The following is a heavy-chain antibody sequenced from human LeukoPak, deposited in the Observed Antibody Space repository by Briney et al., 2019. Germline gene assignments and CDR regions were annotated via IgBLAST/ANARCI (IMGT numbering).Heavy chain of an antibody. D-gene: IGHD6-19*01. V-gene: IGHV4-59*01. CDR2: IYYSGST. J-gene: IGHJ4*02. CDR3: ARYRIDSSGWYYFDY. CDR1: GGSISSYY. Sequence: SETLSLTCTVSGGSISSYYWSWIRQPPGKGLEWIGYIYYSGSTNYNPSLKSRVTISVDTSKNQFSLKLSSVTAADTAVYYCARYRIDSSGWYYFDYWGQGTLVTVPS.